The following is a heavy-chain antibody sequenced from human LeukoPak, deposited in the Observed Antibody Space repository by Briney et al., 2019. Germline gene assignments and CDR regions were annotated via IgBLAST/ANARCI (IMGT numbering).Heavy chain of an antibody. CDR1: GFTFSSYE. J-gene: IGHJ4*02. Sequence: GGSLRLSCAASGFTFSSYEMNWVRQAPGKGLEWVSYISSSGSTIYYADSVKGRFTISRDNAKNSLYLQMNSLRAEDTAVYYCARESGYDILTGYYSLVGYWGQGTLVTVSS. V-gene: IGHV3-48*03. CDR3: ARESGYDILTGYYSLVGY. CDR2: ISSSGSTI. D-gene: IGHD3-9*01.